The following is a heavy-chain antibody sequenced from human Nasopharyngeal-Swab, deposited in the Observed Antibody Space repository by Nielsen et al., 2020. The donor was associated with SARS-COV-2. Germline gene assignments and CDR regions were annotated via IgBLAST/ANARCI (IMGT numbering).Heavy chain of an antibody. CDR2: IGTAGDT. D-gene: IGHD1-26*01. Sequence: ETLSLTCAASGFTFSSYDMHWVRQATGKGLEWVSAIGTAGDTYYPGSVKGRFTISRENAKNSLYLQMNSLRAGDTAVYYCAREGELGGSWYFDLWGRGTLVTVLL. CDR3: AREGELGGSWYFDL. J-gene: IGHJ2*01. CDR1: GFTFSSYD. V-gene: IGHV3-13*01.